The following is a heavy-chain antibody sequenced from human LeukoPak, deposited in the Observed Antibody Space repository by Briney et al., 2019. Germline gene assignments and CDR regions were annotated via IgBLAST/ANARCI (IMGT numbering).Heavy chain of an antibody. D-gene: IGHD2-2*01. Sequence: SVKVSFKPSGGTVSRSAVNWVRQAPAQGLEWMGAIIPIFGTADYAQRLQGRVTITADESTGTAYMELSSLRSDDTAVYYCARETTSSARGFKYYYMDVWGKGTTVTVSS. J-gene: IGHJ6*03. CDR3: ARETTSSARGFKYYYMDV. CDR2: IIPIFGTA. CDR1: GGTVSRSA. V-gene: IGHV1-69*13.